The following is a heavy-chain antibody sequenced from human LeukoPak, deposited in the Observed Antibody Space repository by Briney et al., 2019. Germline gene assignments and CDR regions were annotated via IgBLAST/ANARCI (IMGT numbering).Heavy chain of an antibody. D-gene: IGHD5-24*01. CDR1: GGSFSDYS. V-gene: IGHV3-30-3*01. J-gene: IGHJ4*02. CDR2: ISQDGSSK. CDR3: ARSTEMATSDPPDY. Sequence: PSETLSLTCAASGGSFSDYSWNWIRQPPGKGLEWVAVISQDGSSKYYAESVKGRFTISRDNSKNTLYLQMSSLSTEDTAVYYCARSTEMATSDPPDYWGQGTLVTVSS.